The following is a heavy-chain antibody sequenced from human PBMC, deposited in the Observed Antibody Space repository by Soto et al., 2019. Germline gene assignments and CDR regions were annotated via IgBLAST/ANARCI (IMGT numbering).Heavy chain of an antibody. CDR3: AKAPSATCTGSICYSFAY. J-gene: IGHJ4*02. CDR1: GFTFSSYA. CDR2: FSGGRDTT. D-gene: IGHD2-21*01. V-gene: IGHV3-23*01. Sequence: VQLLESGGGLVQPGGSLRLSCVASGFTFSSYAMSWVRQAPGQRLEWVATFSGGRDTTWHADSGKGRFTVSRDSSKNTLSLQMNSLRPEDTALYSCAKAPSATCTGSICYSFAYWGQGTLVTVSS.